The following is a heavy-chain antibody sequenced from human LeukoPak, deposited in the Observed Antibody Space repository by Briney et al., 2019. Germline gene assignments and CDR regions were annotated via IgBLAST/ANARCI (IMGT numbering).Heavy chain of an antibody. CDR1: GYSFTYYY. CDR3: ARDRANIAAAGTGDY. CDR2: INPNSGDT. Sequence: ASMKVSCKGSGYSFTYYYMHWVRQAPGQGLEWMGWINPNSGDTNSAQKFQGRVTMTRDTSISTAYMELSRLRSDDTAVYYCARDRANIAAAGTGDYWGQGTLVTVSS. D-gene: IGHD6-13*01. V-gene: IGHV1-2*02. J-gene: IGHJ4*02.